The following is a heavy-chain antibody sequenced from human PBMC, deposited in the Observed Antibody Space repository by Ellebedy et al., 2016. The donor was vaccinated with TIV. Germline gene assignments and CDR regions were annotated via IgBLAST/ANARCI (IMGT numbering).Heavy chain of an antibody. J-gene: IGHJ4*02. Sequence: AASVKVSCKASGYSFTNYDINWVRQAPGQRLEWVAWINQNSGDTAYAQNLQGRVTVTGDTSISTAYMELSRLISDDTAVYYCVRDLTNYGSSSYWGQGTLVTVSS. D-gene: IGHD3-22*01. CDR2: INQNSGDT. V-gene: IGHV1-2*02. CDR3: VRDLTNYGSSSY. CDR1: GYSFTNYD.